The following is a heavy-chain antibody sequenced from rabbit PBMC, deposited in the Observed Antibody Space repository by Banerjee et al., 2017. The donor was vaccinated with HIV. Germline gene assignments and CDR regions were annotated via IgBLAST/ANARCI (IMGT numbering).Heavy chain of an antibody. J-gene: IGHJ4*01. V-gene: IGHV1S45*01. CDR2: IDTGRSGRT. CDR3: ARDWADSNGYSYAYDLNL. D-gene: IGHD6-1*01. CDR1: GIDFSKYW. Sequence: QQQLEESGGGLVKPGGILTLTCKASGIDFSKYWICWVRQAPGRGLEWIGCIDTGRSGRTYYASWAKGRFTITKTSSTTVTLRTTSLTGADTATYFCARDWADSNGYSYAYDLNLWGPGTLVTVS.